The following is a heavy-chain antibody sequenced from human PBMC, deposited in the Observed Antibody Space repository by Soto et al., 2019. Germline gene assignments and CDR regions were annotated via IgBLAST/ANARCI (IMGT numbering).Heavy chain of an antibody. CDR2: ISSSGSTI. J-gene: IGHJ6*02. CDR3: ARVGDRARMDV. D-gene: IGHD5-18*01. CDR1: GFTFSSYE. Sequence: QPGGSLRLSCAASGFTFSSYEMNWVRQAPGKGLEWVSYISSSGSTIYYADSVKGRFTISRDNAKNSLYLQMNSLRAEDTAVYYCARVGDRARMDVWGQGTTVTVSS. V-gene: IGHV3-48*03.